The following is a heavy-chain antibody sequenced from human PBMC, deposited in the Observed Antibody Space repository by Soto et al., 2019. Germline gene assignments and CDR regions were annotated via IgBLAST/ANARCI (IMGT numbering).Heavy chain of an antibody. Sequence: PSETLSLTCTVSGGSISSGGYYWSWIRQHPGKGLEWIGYIYYSGSTYYNPSLKSRVTISVDTSKNHFSLKLSSVTAADTAVYYCARLQYNFFDYWGQGTMVTVSS. CDR2: IYYSGST. J-gene: IGHJ4*02. D-gene: IGHD1-1*01. CDR1: GGSISSGGYY. CDR3: ARLQYNFFDY. V-gene: IGHV4-31*03.